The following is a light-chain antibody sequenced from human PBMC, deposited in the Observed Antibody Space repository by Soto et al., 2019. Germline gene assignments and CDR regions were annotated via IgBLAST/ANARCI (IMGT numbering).Light chain of an antibody. J-gene: IGKJ2*01. CDR2: GTS. CDR1: QSVSRK. CDR3: QQYSHWPPYT. Sequence: EIVMTQSPATLSVSPGERATLSCRASQSVSRKLAWYQQKPGQAPRLLIYGTSTRATGIPARFSGSGSGTEFTLTISSLQSEDFAIYYCQQYSHWPPYTFGQGTTLE. V-gene: IGKV3-15*01.